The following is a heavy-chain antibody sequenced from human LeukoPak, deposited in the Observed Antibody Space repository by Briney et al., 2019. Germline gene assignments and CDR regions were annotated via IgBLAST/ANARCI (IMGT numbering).Heavy chain of an antibody. CDR2: INPNSGGT. J-gene: IGHJ3*02. D-gene: IGHD1-7*01. Sequence: GASVKVSCKASGYTFTGHYMHWVRQAPGHGLEWMGWINPNSGGTNYAQKFQGRVTMTRDTSISTAYMELSRLRSDDTAVYYCARDRATRNYYYSSAFDIWGQGTMVTVSS. CDR3: ARDRATRNYYYSSAFDI. V-gene: IGHV1-2*02. CDR1: GYTFTGHY.